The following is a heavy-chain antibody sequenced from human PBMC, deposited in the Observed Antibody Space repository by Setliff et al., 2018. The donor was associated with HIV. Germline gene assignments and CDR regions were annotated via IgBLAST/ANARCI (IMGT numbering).Heavy chain of an antibody. V-gene: IGHV4-34*01. CDR2: IDHSGST. J-gene: IGHJ4*02. D-gene: IGHD3-10*01. CDR3: ARGLNYYGSGSYLPLGY. CDR1: GGSFNDYY. Sequence: SETLSLTCAVYGGSFNDYYWTWIRQPPGKGLEWIGKIDHSGSTKYHASLKSRVTISIDTSKNQISQKLSSVTAADTAVYYCARGLNYYGSGSYLPLGYWGQGTLVTVSS.